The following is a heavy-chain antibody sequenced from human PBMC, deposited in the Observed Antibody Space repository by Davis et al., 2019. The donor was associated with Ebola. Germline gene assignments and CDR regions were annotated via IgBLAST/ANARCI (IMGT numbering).Heavy chain of an antibody. D-gene: IGHD1-14*01. Sequence: AASVKVSCKASGYTFTGYYMHWVRQAPGQGLEWMGIINPSGGSTSYAQNFQGRVTMTRDTSITTAYMELRSLTSDDTALYYCAREMSATGHAFDIWGQGTMVTVSS. J-gene: IGHJ3*02. CDR2: INPSGGST. CDR1: GYTFTGYY. CDR3: AREMSATGHAFDI. V-gene: IGHV1-46*01.